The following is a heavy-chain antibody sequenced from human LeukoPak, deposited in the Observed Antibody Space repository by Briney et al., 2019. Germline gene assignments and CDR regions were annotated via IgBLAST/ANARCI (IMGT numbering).Heavy chain of an antibody. CDR1: GFTFNRDW. CDR2: IKQDGSEK. CDR3: ARGYYYDSSGYYPDY. D-gene: IGHD3-22*01. V-gene: IGHV3-7*01. Sequence: PGGSLRLSCVVSGFTFNRDWMSWVRQAPGKGLEWVANIKQDGSEKYYVDSVKGRFTSSRDNAKNSLYLQMNSLRAEDTAVYYCARGYYYDSSGYYPDYWGQGTLVTVSS. J-gene: IGHJ4*02.